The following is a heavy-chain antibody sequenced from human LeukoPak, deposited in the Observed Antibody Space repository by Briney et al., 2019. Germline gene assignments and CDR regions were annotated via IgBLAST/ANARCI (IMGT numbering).Heavy chain of an antibody. Sequence: SGPALVKPTQTLTLTCTFSGFSLSTSGMCVSWIRQPPGRALEWLALIDWDDDKYYSTSLKTRLTISKDTSPNQVVLTMTNMDHVDTATYYCARSGSVRDSSGYDFDYWGQGTLVTVSS. CDR2: IDWDDDK. J-gene: IGHJ4*02. CDR1: GFSLSTSGMC. V-gene: IGHV2-70*01. CDR3: ARSGSVRDSSGYDFDY. D-gene: IGHD3-22*01.